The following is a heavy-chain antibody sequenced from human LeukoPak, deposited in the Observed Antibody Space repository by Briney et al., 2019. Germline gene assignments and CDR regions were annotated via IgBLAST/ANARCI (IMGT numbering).Heavy chain of an antibody. Sequence: GGSLRLSCVASGLTVSNHWMSWVRQAPGKGLEWVANIREERGQEYYVDSVKGRFTISRDNAKNSLYLQMNSLRAEDTAVYYCAREYGDYVFDYWGQGTLVTVSS. J-gene: IGHJ4*02. CDR1: GLTVSNHW. CDR3: AREYGDYVFDY. V-gene: IGHV3-7*03. D-gene: IGHD4-17*01. CDR2: IREERGQE.